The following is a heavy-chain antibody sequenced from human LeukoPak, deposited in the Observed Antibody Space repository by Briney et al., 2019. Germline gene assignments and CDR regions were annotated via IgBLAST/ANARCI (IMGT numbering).Heavy chain of an antibody. CDR2: IYTSGST. CDR3: ARVSHSPPTLDI. V-gene: IGHV4-4*07. Sequence: SETLSHTCTVSGGSISSYYWSWIRQPAGKGLEWIGRIYTSGSTNYNPSLKSRVTMSVDTSKNQFSLKLSSVTAADTAVYYCARVSHSPPTLDIWGQGTMATVSS. J-gene: IGHJ3*02. D-gene: IGHD4-17*01. CDR1: GGSISSYY.